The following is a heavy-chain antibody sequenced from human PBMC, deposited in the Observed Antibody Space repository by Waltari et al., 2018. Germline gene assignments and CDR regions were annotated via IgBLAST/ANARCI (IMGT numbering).Heavy chain of an antibody. Sequence: QVQLVQSGAEVKKPGASVKVSCKASGYTFTGYYMHWVRQAPGQGLEWMGRINPNSGGTNYAQKVQGRVTMTRDTSISTAYMELSRLRSDDTAVYYCARVGPTITAEDYGMDVWGQGTTVTVSS. CDR1: GYTFTGYY. D-gene: IGHD5-12*01. CDR3: ARVGPTITAEDYGMDV. CDR2: INPNSGGT. J-gene: IGHJ6*02. V-gene: IGHV1-2*06.